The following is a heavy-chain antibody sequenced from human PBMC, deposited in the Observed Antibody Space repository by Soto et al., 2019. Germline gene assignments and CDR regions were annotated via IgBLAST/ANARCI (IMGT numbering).Heavy chain of an antibody. CDR3: ARDRGYRAFDM. V-gene: IGHV4-30-2*01. CDR2: IYHSGST. Sequence: SETLSLTCAVSGGYISSGGYSWNWIRQPPGKGLEWIGYIYHSGSTYYNPSLKSRVTISIDRSKSQFSLKLSSVTAADTAVYYCARDRGYRAFDMWGQGTMVTVSS. CDR1: GGYISSGGYS. D-gene: IGHD3-10*01. J-gene: IGHJ3*02.